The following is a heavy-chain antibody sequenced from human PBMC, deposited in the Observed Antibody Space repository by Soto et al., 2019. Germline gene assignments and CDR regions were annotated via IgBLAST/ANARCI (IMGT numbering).Heavy chain of an antibody. V-gene: IGHV3-74*01. Sequence: GGSLRLSCAASGFTFSSYWMHWVRQAPGKGLVWVSRINSDGSSTSYADSVKGRFTISRDNAKNTLYLQMNSLRAEDTAVYYCARTTDSKVVAATNYFDYWGQGTLVTVSS. J-gene: IGHJ4*02. CDR1: GFTFSSYW. CDR3: ARTTDSKVVAATNYFDY. D-gene: IGHD2-15*01. CDR2: INSDGSST.